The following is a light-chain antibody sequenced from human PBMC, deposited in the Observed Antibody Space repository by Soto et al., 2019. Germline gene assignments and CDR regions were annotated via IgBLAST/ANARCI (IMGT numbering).Light chain of an antibody. J-gene: IGKJ4*01. CDR2: DAS. CDR1: QSVGSS. Sequence: EIVLTQSPATLSLSPGERATLSFRASQSVGSSLAWYQQKPGQAPRLLIYDASNSATGIPARFSGSGSGTDFTLNISSLEPEDFAFYYCQQRSNLCLTFGGGTKVEIK. V-gene: IGKV3-11*01. CDR3: QQRSNLCLT.